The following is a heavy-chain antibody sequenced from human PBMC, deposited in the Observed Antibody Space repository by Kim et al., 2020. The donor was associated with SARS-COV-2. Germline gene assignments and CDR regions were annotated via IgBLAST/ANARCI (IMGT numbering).Heavy chain of an antibody. CDR3: ARDIVVVVAATDTYYYHYGMDV. D-gene: IGHD2-15*01. CDR2: ISAYNGNT. V-gene: IGHV1-18*01. Sequence: ASVKVSCKASGYTFTSYGISWVRQAPGQGLEWMGWISAYNGNTNYAQKLQGRVTMTTDTSTSTAYMELRSLRSDDTAVYYCARDIVVVVAATDTYYYHYGMDVWGQGTTVTFSS. CDR1: GYTFTSYG. J-gene: IGHJ6*02.